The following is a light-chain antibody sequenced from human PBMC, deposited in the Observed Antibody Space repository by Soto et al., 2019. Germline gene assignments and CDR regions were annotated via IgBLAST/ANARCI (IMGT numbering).Light chain of an antibody. CDR1: SSDVGGYYY. J-gene: IGLJ2*01. Sequence: QSALTQPPSASGSPGQSVTISCTGTSSDVGGYYYVSWYQQHPGKAPKLMIYEVSKRPSGVPDRFSGSKSGNTASLTVSGLQAEDEADYYCSSYAGSNNVVVFGGGTKLTVL. CDR3: SSYAGSNNVVV. CDR2: EVS. V-gene: IGLV2-8*01.